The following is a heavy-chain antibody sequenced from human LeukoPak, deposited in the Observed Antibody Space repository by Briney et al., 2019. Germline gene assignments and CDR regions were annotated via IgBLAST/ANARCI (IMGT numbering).Heavy chain of an antibody. D-gene: IGHD6-13*01. V-gene: IGHV3-7*04. J-gene: IGHJ4*02. Sequence: GGSLRLSCAASGFXFSSYWISWVRQAPGKGLEWVADIKQDGSEKYYVDSVKGRFTIPRDNAKNSLYLQMNSLRAEDTAVYYCARGTIAAAGYYYFDYWGQGTQVTVSS. CDR3: ARGTIAAAGYYYFDY. CDR1: GFXFSSYW. CDR2: IKQDGSEK.